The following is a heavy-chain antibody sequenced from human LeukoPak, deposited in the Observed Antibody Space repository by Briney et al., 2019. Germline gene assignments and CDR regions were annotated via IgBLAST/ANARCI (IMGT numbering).Heavy chain of an antibody. D-gene: IGHD5-18*01. V-gene: IGHV3-48*04. CDR2: ISSGSSTV. CDR3: AKTGNTAMVNYYFDY. CDR1: GFAFSPFS. J-gene: IGHJ4*02. Sequence: PGGSLRLSCAASGFAFSPFSMNWVRQAPGKGLECAAHISSGSSTVYYADSVKGRFTISRDNARDSLYLQMNSLRAEDTAVYYCAKTGNTAMVNYYFDYWGQGTLVTVSS.